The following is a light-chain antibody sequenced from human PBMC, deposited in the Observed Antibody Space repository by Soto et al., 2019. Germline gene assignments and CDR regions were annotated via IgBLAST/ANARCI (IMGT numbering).Light chain of an antibody. CDR1: SNDVGAFNY. Sequence: QSVLTQPASVSGSPGQSITISCTGSSNDVGAFNYVSWYRHSPGEAPKVLIRGVSIRPSGVSIRFSASKSANTASLTISGLQAEDEALYYCGSYTTSNTWVFGGGTKLTVL. V-gene: IGLV2-14*03. J-gene: IGLJ3*02. CDR3: GSYTTSNTWV. CDR2: GVS.